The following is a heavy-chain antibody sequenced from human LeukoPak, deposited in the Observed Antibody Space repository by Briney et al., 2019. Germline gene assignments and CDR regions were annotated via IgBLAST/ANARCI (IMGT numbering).Heavy chain of an antibody. CDR2: ISGGGSNT. CDR1: GFTFSIYT. J-gene: IGHJ5*02. V-gene: IGHV3-23*01. CDR3: AKDPGVVRGSPIPNWFDP. D-gene: IGHD3-3*01. Sequence: PGGSLRLSCAASGFTFSIYTMNWVRQAPGKGLEWVSIISGGGSNTNYADSVKGRFTISRDNSKNTLYLQMNSLRVEDTAVYYCAKDPGVVRGSPIPNWFDPWGQGTLVTVSS.